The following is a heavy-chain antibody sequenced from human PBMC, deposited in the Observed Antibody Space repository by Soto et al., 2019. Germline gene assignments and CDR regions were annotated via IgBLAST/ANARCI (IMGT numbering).Heavy chain of an antibody. V-gene: IGHV4-30-4*02. Sequence: PSDTLSLTCTVSCGSISSGDYYWSWIRQPPGKGLDWIGYIYYSGSTYYNPSLKSRVTISVDTSKNQFYLKLSSGTAADTAVYYCARARRFLEWSNWFDPWGQGTLVNVSS. D-gene: IGHD3-3*01. CDR3: ARARRFLEWSNWFDP. J-gene: IGHJ5*02. CDR2: IYYSGST. CDR1: CGSISSGDYY.